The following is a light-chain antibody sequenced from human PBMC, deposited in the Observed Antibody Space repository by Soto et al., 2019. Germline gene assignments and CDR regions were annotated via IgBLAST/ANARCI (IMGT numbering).Light chain of an antibody. Sequence: QSALTQPRSVSGSPGQSVTISCTGTSSDVGDYNYVSWYQQHPGKAPKLMISDVSKWPSGVPDRFSGSKSGNTASLTISGLQAEDEADYYCCSYAGSYTYVFGTGTKVTVL. J-gene: IGLJ1*01. CDR1: SSDVGDYNY. V-gene: IGLV2-11*01. CDR2: DVS. CDR3: CSYAGSYTYV.